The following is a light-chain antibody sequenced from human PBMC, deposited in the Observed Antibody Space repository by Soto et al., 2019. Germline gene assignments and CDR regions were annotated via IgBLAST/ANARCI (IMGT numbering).Light chain of an antibody. CDR1: QSLFFNFSNKDC. J-gene: IGKJ2*01. Sequence: IVMTQSPDSLAVSLVERATIIFKASQSLFFNFSNKDCLAWYQQKPGQPPKLLLYWASTRESGVPDRFSGSGSGTDFTLTISSLQAEDVAIYYCQQFSSPPFFPFGQGTKVDIK. CDR2: WAS. CDR3: QQFSSPPFFP. V-gene: IGKV4-1*01.